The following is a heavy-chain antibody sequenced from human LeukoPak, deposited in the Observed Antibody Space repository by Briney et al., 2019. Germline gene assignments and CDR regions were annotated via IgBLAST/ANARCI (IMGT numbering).Heavy chain of an antibody. CDR1: GDSISSYY. V-gene: IGHV4-4*07. CDR2: FYNSGST. CDR3: ARSLGIGYSSGWYGQNWFDP. Sequence: SETLSLTCTVSGDSISSYYWSWIRQPAGGGLEWIGRFYNSGSTNYNPSLKSRVTLSVDKSKTQFYLKLSSMTAADTAVYYCARSLGIGYSSGWYGQNWFDPWGQGTLVTVSS. J-gene: IGHJ5*02. D-gene: IGHD6-19*01.